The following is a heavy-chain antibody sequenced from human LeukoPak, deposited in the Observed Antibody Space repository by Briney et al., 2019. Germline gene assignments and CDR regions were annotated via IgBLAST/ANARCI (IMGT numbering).Heavy chain of an antibody. Sequence: GGSLRLSCAASGFTFSSYAMSWVRQAPGKGLEWVSAISGSGGSTYYADSVKGRFTISRDNSKNTLYLQMNSLRAEDTAVYYCAKEGQITMIVVVTSTDYWGQGTLVTVSS. CDR1: GFTFSSYA. CDR3: AKEGQITMIVVVTSTDY. J-gene: IGHJ4*02. CDR2: ISGSGGST. V-gene: IGHV3-23*01. D-gene: IGHD3-22*01.